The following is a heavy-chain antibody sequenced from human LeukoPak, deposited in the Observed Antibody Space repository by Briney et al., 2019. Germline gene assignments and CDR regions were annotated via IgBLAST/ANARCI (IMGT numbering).Heavy chain of an antibody. CDR1: GFTFSPYS. CDR2: ISSSGHTM. CDR3: AREGKLELPPYYYYYMDV. V-gene: IGHV3-48*01. J-gene: IGHJ6*03. Sequence: GGSRRLSCVASGFTFSPYSINWDRQAPGKGLEWISYISSSGHTMYYADSVKGRFTISRDNAKNSLYLQMNSLRVEDTAVYYCAREGKLELPPYYYYYMDVWGKGTTVTVSS. D-gene: IGHD1-7*01.